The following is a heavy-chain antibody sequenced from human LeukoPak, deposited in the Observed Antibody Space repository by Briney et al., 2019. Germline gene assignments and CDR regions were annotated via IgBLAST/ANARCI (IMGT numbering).Heavy chain of an antibody. CDR3: ARLGYSGYDLHY. D-gene: IGHD5-12*01. CDR2: TSTSGTT. CDR1: GGSISSYY. J-gene: IGHJ4*02. Sequence: SETVSLTCTVSGGSISSYYWSWIRQPAGKGLEWIGRTSTSGTTIYNPSLKSRVTMSVDTSKNQFSLKLSSVTAADAAVYYCARLGYSGYDLHYWGQGTLVTVSS. V-gene: IGHV4-4*07.